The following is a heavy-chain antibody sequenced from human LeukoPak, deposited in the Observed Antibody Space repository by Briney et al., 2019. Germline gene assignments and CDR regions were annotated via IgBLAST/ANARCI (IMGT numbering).Heavy chain of an antibody. Sequence: GGSLRLSCAASGFTFSDYYMTWIRQAPGKGLEWVSYISGGSTYTKYADSVKGRFTISRDNAKNSLYLHMSSLRVEDTAVYYCARDPQPSYYYDSSEVLDSWGQGTLVTVSS. CDR2: ISGGSTYT. J-gene: IGHJ4*02. D-gene: IGHD3-22*01. V-gene: IGHV3-11*06. CDR1: GFTFSDYY. CDR3: ARDPQPSYYYDSSEVLDS.